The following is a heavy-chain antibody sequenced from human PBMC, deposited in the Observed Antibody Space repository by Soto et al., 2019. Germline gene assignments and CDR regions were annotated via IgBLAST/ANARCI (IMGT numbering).Heavy chain of an antibody. V-gene: IGHV1-2*02. CDR1: GYTFTGYF. CDR3: AREVDYSNSFDS. D-gene: IGHD4-4*01. CDR2: INPNSGAT. J-gene: IGHJ5*01. Sequence: ASVKVSCKASGYTFTGYFVHWVRQAPGQGLEWMGWINPNSGATKDAQRFQGGVTMTRDTSISTAYMELSRLRSDDTAVYYCAREVDYSNSFDSWGQGTLVTVSS.